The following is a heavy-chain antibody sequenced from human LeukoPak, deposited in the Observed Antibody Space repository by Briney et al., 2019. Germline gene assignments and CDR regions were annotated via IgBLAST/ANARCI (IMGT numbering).Heavy chain of an antibody. CDR1: GGSISSGDYY. Sequence: SQTLSLTCTVSGGSISSGDYYWSWIRQPPGKGLEWIGEINHSGSTNYNPSLKSRVTISVDTSKNQFSLKLSSVTAADTAVYYCARRFPRVNPEYYYDSSGYYLDYWGQGTLVTVSS. CDR2: INHSGST. CDR3: ARRFPRVNPEYYYDSSGYYLDY. D-gene: IGHD3-22*01. V-gene: IGHV4-30-4*01. J-gene: IGHJ4*02.